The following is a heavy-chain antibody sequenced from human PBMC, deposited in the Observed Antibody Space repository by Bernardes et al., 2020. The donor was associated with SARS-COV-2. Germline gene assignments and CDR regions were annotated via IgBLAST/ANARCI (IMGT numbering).Heavy chain of an antibody. CDR2: INEDGRTT. CDR1: GFIFSSYW. J-gene: IGHJ4*02. Sequence: LRLSCAPSGFIFSSYWMHWVRQPPGKGLVWVSRINEDGRTTNYADSVKGRFTISRDNAKNTLYLEMNSLRVEDTAVYYCTRDIGGAASYWGQGTLVTVSS. CDR3: TRDIGGAASY. D-gene: IGHD1-26*01. V-gene: IGHV3-74*01.